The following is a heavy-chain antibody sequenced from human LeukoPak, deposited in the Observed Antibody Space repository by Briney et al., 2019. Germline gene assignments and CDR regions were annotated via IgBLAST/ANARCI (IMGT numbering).Heavy chain of an antibody. CDR1: GGSISSSSYY. J-gene: IGHJ5*02. CDR2: IYYSGST. D-gene: IGHD2-2*01. V-gene: IGHV4-39*07. Sequence: SETLSLTCTVSGGSISSSSYYWGWIRQPPGKGLEWIGSIYYSGSTYYNPSLKSRVTISVDTSKNQFSLKLSSVTAADTAVYYCARVVRYCSSTSCRTGYDWFDPWGQGTLVTVSS. CDR3: ARVVRYCSSTSCRTGYDWFDP.